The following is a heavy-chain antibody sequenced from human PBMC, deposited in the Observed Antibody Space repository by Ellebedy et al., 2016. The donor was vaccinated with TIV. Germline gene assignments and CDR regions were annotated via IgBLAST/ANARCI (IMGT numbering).Heavy chain of an antibody. J-gene: IGHJ4*02. CDR2: INSDGSIT. CDR1: GFTYSSYW. Sequence: GGSLRLSCAASGFTYSSYWMQWVRQAPGKGMESVSRINSDGSITSYADSVKGRFTISRDNAKNTLYLQMNSLRVEDAAVYYCARSVDYSFDSWGQGILVAVSS. D-gene: IGHD3/OR15-3a*01. V-gene: IGHV3-74*01. CDR3: ARSVDYSFDS.